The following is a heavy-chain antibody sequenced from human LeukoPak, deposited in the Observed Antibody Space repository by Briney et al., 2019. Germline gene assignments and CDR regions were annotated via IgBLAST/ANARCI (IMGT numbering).Heavy chain of an antibody. D-gene: IGHD6-6*01. J-gene: IGHJ4*02. V-gene: IGHV4-4*09. CDR1: GGSISTYY. CDR3: ARHDAGIAARPFDN. Sequence: PSETLSLTCTVSGGSISTYYWSWIRRPPGKGLEWIAYIHASGPTNYNPSLKSRITISVDTSKNQFSLKLSSVTAADTAVYHCARHDAGIAARPFDNWGQGTLVTVSS. CDR2: IHASGPT.